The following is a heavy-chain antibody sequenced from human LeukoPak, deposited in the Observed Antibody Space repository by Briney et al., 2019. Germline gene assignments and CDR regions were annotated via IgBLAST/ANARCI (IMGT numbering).Heavy chain of an antibody. CDR3: AKTQGFFDH. V-gene: IGHV3-23*01. Sequence: GGSLRLSCAASGFTFSNNGMTWVRQAPGKGMEWVTGISDGGDTTYDAGFVKGRFTVSRDNSKNILYLQMNSLRAEDTAIYYCAKTQGFFDHWGQGPLVTVSS. CDR2: ISDGGDTT. CDR1: GFTFSNNG. J-gene: IGHJ4*02.